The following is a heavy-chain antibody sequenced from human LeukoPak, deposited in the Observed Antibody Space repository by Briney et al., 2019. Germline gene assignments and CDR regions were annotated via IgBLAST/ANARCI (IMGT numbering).Heavy chain of an antibody. Sequence: ASVKVSCKASGYTFTSYGISWVRQAPGQGLEWMGWISAYNGNTNYAQKLQGRVTMTTDTSTSTAYMELRSLRSDDTAVYYCARDRGGDYYYYYMDVWGKGTTVTVSS. CDR1: GYTFTSYG. D-gene: IGHD3-10*01. V-gene: IGHV1-18*01. CDR2: ISAYNGNT. J-gene: IGHJ6*03. CDR3: ARDRGGDYYYYYMDV.